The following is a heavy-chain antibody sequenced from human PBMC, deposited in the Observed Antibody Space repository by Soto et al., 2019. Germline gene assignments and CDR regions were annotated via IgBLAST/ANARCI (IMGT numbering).Heavy chain of an antibody. CDR1: ESTVSRDW. CDR3: SGGVGDAF. J-gene: IGHJ4*02. Sequence: EVHLVESGGGLVQTGGSLRLSCAISESTVSRDWMNWVRQAPGKGLEWVAHTNQDGSEKYYADSVKGRFTISRDKAKKSLYLQMNSLRAGDTAMYYCSGGVGDAFWGQGTLVTVSS. D-gene: IGHD1-26*01. CDR2: TNQDGSEK. V-gene: IGHV3-7*01.